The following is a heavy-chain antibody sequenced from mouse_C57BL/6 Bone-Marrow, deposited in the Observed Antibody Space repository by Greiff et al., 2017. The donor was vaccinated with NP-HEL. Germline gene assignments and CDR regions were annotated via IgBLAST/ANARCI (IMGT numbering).Heavy chain of an antibody. CDR2: IDPENGDT. CDR3: TTRPIYYDYDGTFAY. V-gene: IGHV14-4*01. D-gene: IGHD2-4*01. J-gene: IGHJ3*01. CDR1: GFNIKDDY. Sequence: VQLQQSGAELVRPGASVKLSCTASGFNIKDDYMHWVKQRPEQGLEWIGWIDPENGDTEYASKFQGKATITADTSSNTAYLQLSSLTSEDTAVYYCTTRPIYYDYDGTFAYWGQGTLVTVSA.